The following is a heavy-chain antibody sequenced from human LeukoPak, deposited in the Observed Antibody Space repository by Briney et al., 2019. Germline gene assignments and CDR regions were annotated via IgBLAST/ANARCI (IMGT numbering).Heavy chain of an antibody. CDR2: IYSDGSP. Sequence: GGSLRLSCAASGVIVSSNYMTWVRQAPGKGLEWVSLIYSDGSPSYADSVKGRFAISRDNSINTLYLQMNNLRAEDTAVYYCARGLPGFSWGQGTLVTVSS. CDR1: GVIVSSNY. J-gene: IGHJ4*02. CDR3: ARGLPGFS. V-gene: IGHV3-66*01. D-gene: IGHD2-21*01.